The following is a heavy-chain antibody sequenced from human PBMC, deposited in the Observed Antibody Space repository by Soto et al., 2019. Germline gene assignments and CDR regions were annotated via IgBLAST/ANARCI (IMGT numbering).Heavy chain of an antibody. J-gene: IGHJ1*01. Sequence: GGSLRLSCAASGFTFNTYAMSWVRQAPGKGLEWVSAISGRGGTTYYADSVKGRFTISRDNSKNTLYLQMNSLRAEDAAVYYCAKAQDIVVVPAAMPVGYWGQGTLVTVSS. D-gene: IGHD2-2*01. CDR3: AKAQDIVVVPAAMPVGY. V-gene: IGHV3-23*01. CDR1: GFTFNTYA. CDR2: ISGRGGTT.